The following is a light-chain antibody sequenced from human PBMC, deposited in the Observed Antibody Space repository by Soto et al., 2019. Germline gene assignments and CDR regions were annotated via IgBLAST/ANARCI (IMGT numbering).Light chain of an antibody. CDR3: QQYNSYSAT. CDR1: QSISSW. Sequence: DRHMRQRPSGLSASLGYRVSVTDRASQSISSWLAWYQQKPGKAPKLLIYDASSLESGVPSRFSGSGSGTEFTLTISSLQPDDFATYHSQQYNSYSATFGGGTKV. J-gene: IGKJ4*01. CDR2: DAS. V-gene: IGKV1-5*01.